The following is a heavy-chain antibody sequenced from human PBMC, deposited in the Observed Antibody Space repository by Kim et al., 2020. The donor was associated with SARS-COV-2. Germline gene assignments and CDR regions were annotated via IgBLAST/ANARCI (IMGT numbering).Heavy chain of an antibody. Sequence: GGSLRLSCAASGFTFNTYGMHWVRQAPGKGLEWVAVISYDGSHKYYVDSVKGRFTISRDNPKNTLYLQMNSLRIEDTAVYYCASSFSGSYFGYDYWGQGSLVTVSS. J-gene: IGHJ4*02. CDR2: ISYDGSHK. V-gene: IGHV3-30*03. CDR3: ASSFSGSYFGYDY. CDR1: GFTFNTYG. D-gene: IGHD1-26*01.